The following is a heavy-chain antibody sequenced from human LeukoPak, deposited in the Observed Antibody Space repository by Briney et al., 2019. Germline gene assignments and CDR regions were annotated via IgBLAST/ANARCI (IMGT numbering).Heavy chain of an antibody. Sequence: SETLSLTCTVSGGSISSYYWSWIRQPPGRGLEWIGYIYYSGSTNYNPSLKSRVTISVDTSKNQFSLKLSSVTAADTAVYYCARETAAHSSGWFKLDYWGQGTLVTVSS. CDR2: IYYSGST. J-gene: IGHJ4*02. V-gene: IGHV4-59*01. CDR1: GGSISSYY. CDR3: ARETAAHSSGWFKLDY. D-gene: IGHD6-19*01.